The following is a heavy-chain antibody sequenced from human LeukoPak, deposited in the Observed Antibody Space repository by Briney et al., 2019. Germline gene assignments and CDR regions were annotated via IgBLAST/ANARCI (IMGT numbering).Heavy chain of an antibody. CDR1: RGSISRAVYC. J-gene: IGHJ4*02. CDR3: ARGGWIFTHDYFDY. Sequence: SQTLCLSSTDPRGSISRAVYCCGSIRQPPGEWLGWIGYIYHMGSTYYKPSLKTGVTISVDRSKNQFSLKLSSVAAADTAVYYCARGGWIFTHDYFDYWGQGTLVPVSS. CDR2: IYHMGST. V-gene: IGHV4-30-2*01. D-gene: IGHD2-2*03.